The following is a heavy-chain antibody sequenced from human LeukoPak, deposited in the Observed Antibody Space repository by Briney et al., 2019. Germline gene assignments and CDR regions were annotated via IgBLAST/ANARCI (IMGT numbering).Heavy chain of an antibody. CDR3: ARDPRDPFLEWLSEDYYYYMDV. V-gene: IGHV3-21*01. Sequence: GGSLRLSCAASGFTFSSYSMNWVRQAPGKGLEWVSSISSSSSYIYYADLVKGRFTISRDNAKNSLYLQMNSLRAEDMAVYYCARDPRDPFLEWLSEDYYYYMDVWGKGTTVTVSS. D-gene: IGHD3-3*01. J-gene: IGHJ6*03. CDR1: GFTFSSYS. CDR2: ISSSSSYI.